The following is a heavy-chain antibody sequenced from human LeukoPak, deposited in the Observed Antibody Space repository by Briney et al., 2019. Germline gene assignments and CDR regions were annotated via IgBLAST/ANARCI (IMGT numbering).Heavy chain of an antibody. CDR3: ARDGYCSGGSCYFLAPFDY. CDR2: ISAYNGNT. Sequence: GASVKVPCKASGYTFTSYGISWVRQAPGQGLEWMGWISAYNGNTNYAQKLQGRVTMTTDTSTSTAYMELRSLRSDDTAVYYCARDGYCSGGSCYFLAPFDYWGQGTLVTVSS. D-gene: IGHD2-15*01. J-gene: IGHJ4*02. CDR1: GYTFTSYG. V-gene: IGHV1-18*01.